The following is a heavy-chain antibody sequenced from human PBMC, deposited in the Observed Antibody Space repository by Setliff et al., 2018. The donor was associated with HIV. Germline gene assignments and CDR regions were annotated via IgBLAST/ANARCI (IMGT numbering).Heavy chain of an antibody. Sequence: SVKVSCKVSGYTLTDFSIHWVRQAPGKGLEWMGGFDPEDGETIYAQKFQGRVTMTEDTSTDTAYMELSSLRSEDTAVYYCARIVRPSYYYYYYMDVWGKGTTVTVSS. CDR1: GYTLTDFS. CDR3: ARIVRPSYYYYYYMDV. CDR2: FDPEDGET. D-gene: IGHD3-10*02. V-gene: IGHV1-24*01. J-gene: IGHJ6*03.